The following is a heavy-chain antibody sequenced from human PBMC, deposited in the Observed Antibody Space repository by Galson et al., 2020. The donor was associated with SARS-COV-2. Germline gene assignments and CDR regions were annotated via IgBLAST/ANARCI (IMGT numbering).Heavy chain of an antibody. V-gene: IGHV3-21*01. CDR3: AREEKYGDFRNWFDP. Sequence: TGGSLRLSCAASGFTFSTYSMNWVRQAPGKGLEWVSSISTTSSYIDYADSVKGRFTISRDNAKNSRYLQMNSLRAEETAVYYCAREEKYGDFRNWFDPWGQGTLVTVSS. CDR1: GFTFSTYS. D-gene: IGHD4-17*01. CDR2: ISTTSSYI. J-gene: IGHJ5*02.